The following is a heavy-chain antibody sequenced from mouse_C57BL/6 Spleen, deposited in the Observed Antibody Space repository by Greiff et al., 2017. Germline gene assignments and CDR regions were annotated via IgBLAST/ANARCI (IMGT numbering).Heavy chain of an antibody. CDR3: ARGGYYAMDY. CDR1: GYTFTSYW. CDR2: IYPGSGST. J-gene: IGHJ4*01. Sequence: QVQLQQPGAELVKPGVSVKMSCKASGYTFTSYWITWVKQRPGQGLEWIGDIYPGSGSTNYNEKFKSKATLTVDTSSSTAYMQLSSLTAEDSAVYYCARGGYYAMDYWGQGTSVTVSS. V-gene: IGHV1-55*01. D-gene: IGHD1-1*02.